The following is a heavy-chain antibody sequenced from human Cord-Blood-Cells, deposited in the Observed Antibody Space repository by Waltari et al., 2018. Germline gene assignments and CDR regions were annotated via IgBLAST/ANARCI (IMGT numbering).Heavy chain of an antibody. Sequence: QVQLQQWGAGLLKPSETLSLTCAVYGGSFSGYYWSWIRQPPGKGLEWIGEINHSGSTNYNPSLKSRVTTSVDTSKNQFSLKLSSVTAADTAVYYCARDPIRYCSGGSCYPYEFDYWGQGTLVTVSS. CDR2: INHSGST. CDR3: ARDPIRYCSGGSCYPYEFDY. D-gene: IGHD2-15*01. CDR1: GGSFSGYY. V-gene: IGHV4-34*01. J-gene: IGHJ4*02.